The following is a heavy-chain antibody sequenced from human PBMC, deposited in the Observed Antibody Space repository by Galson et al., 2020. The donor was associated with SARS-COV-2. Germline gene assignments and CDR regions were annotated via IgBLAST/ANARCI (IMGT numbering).Heavy chain of an antibody. CDR3: ARDLMEMGLDY. J-gene: IGHJ4*02. CDR1: GFTVSSNY. D-gene: IGHD2-8*01. V-gene: IGHV3-53*01. CDR2: IYSGGST. Sequence: ASVKVSCAASGFTVSSNYMSWVRQAPGKGLEWVSVIYSGGSTYYADSVKGRFTISRDNSKNMLYLQMNSLRAEDTAVYYCARDLMEMGLDYWGQGTLVTVSS.